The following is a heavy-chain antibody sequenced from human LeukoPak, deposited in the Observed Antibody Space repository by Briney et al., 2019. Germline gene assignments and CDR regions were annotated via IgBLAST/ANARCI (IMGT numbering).Heavy chain of an antibody. J-gene: IGHJ4*02. D-gene: IGHD1-1*01. CDR3: ARGGDGTGTPYDY. CDR2: IIPIFGTA. Sequence: ASVKVSCKASGGTFSSYAISWVRQAPGQGLEWMGGIIPIFGTANYAQKLQGRVTITTDESTSAAYMELSSLRSEDTAVYYCARGGDGTGTPYDYWGQGTLVTVSS. V-gene: IGHV1-69*05. CDR1: GGTFSSYA.